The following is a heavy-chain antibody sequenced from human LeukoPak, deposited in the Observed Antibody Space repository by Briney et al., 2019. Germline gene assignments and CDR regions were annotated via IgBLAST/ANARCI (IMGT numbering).Heavy chain of an antibody. J-gene: IGHJ6*03. CDR2: IYYSGST. V-gene: IGHV4-30-4*08. CDR1: GGSISSGDYY. CDR3: ARVAYYYYYYYMDV. Sequence: PSETLSLTCTVSGGSISSGDYYWSWTRQPPGKGLEWIGYIYYSGSTYYNPSLKSRVTISVDTSKNQFSLKLSSVTAADTAVYYCARVAYYYYYYYMDVWGKGTTVTVSS.